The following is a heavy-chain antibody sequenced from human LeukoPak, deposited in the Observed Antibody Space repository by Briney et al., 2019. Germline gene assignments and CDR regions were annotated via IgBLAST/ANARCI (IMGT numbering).Heavy chain of an antibody. D-gene: IGHD3-10*01. CDR1: GFTFSTYN. V-gene: IGHV3-30*02. J-gene: IGHJ6*03. CDR3: AKDSAFYYIDV. Sequence: GGSLRLSCAASGFTFSTYNMNWVRQAPGKGLEWVTFIRPDGSKKYYADSVKGRFTISRDNSKNTLFLQLNSLRTEDTAVYYCAKDSAFYYIDVWGKGTTVIISS. CDR2: IRPDGSKK.